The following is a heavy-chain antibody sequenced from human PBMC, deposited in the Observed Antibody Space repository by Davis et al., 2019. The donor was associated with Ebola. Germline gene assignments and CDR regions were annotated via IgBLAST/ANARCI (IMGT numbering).Heavy chain of an antibody. Sequence: GESLKISCAASGFPFSSCDINWVRQAPGKGLEWVSNINNRGESTYYADSVKGRFTISRDNSKNTVFLQMDSLRDEDTALYYCAGRRGAVAGTGFDYWGQGTLVTVSS. D-gene: IGHD6-19*01. CDR2: INNRGEST. J-gene: IGHJ4*02. CDR3: AGRRGAVAGTGFDY. V-gene: IGHV3-23*01. CDR1: GFPFSSCD.